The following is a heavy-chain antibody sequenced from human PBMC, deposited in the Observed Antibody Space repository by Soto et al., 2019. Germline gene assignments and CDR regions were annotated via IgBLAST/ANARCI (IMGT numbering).Heavy chain of an antibody. D-gene: IGHD3-9*01. V-gene: IGHV3-30-3*01. CDR3: ATPQRGYFDLDY. J-gene: IGHJ4*02. CDR1: GFTFGTYS. CDR2: ISYDASNT. Sequence: GSMRLSCTASGFTFGTYSMHWVRQAPGKGLEWVAVISYDASNTYYADSVKGRFTISRDNSKNALFLQMNSLRPEDTAVYYCATPQRGYFDLDYWGQGILVTVSS.